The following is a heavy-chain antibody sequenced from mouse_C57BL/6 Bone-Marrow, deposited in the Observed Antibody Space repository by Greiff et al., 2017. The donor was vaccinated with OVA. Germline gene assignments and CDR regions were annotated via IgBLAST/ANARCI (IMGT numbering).Heavy chain of an antibody. D-gene: IGHD1-1*01. Sequence: DVQLQESGPGLVKPSQSLSLTCSVTGYSITSGYYWNWIRQFPGNKLEWMGYISYDGSNNYNPSLKNRISITRDTSKNQFFLKLNSVTTEDTATYYCAREGTVVATDYFDYWGQGTTLTVSS. J-gene: IGHJ2*01. CDR3: AREGTVVATDYFDY. CDR2: ISYDGSN. V-gene: IGHV3-6*01. CDR1: GYSITSGYY.